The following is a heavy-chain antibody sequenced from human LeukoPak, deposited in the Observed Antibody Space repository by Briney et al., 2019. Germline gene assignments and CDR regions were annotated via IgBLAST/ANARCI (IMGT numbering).Heavy chain of an antibody. CDR2: MNPNSGNT. CDR3: ARFYTTRRGSVGFDY. CDR1: GYTFTSYD. Sequence: ASVKVSCKASGYTFTSYDINWVRQATGRGLEWMGWMNPNSGNTGYAQKFQGGVTMTRNTSISTAYMELSSLRSEDTAVYYCARFYTTRRGSVGFDYWGQGTLVTVSS. J-gene: IGHJ4*02. V-gene: IGHV1-8*01. D-gene: IGHD3-10*01.